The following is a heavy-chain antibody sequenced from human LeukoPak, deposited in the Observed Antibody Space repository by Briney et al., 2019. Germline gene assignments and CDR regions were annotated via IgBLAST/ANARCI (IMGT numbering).Heavy chain of an antibody. J-gene: IGHJ1*01. V-gene: IGHV4-38-2*02. CDR3: ARRLLGYCSGGSCYSGYFQH. CDR2: TYHSGTS. D-gene: IGHD2-15*01. Sequence: SETLSLTCTVSGYSISNGYYWGWIRRPPGKGLEWIGTTYHSGTSYYNPSLKSRVTISVDTSKNQLSLKLSSVTAADTAVYYCARRLLGYCSGGSCYSGYFQHWGQGTLVTVSS. CDR1: GYSISNGYY.